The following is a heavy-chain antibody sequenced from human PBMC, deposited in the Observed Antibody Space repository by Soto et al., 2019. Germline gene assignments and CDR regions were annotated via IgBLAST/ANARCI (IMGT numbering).Heavy chain of an antibody. J-gene: IGHJ4*02. V-gene: IGHV3-73*02. CDR1: GFTSSGSA. Sequence: VQLVESGGGLVQPGGSLKLSCAASGFTSSGSAMHWVRQASGKGLEWVGRIRSKANSYATAYAASVKGRFTISRDDSTNTAYLQMNGLKAEDTAVYYCAIPIVGATTYHYWGQGTLVTVSS. CDR3: AIPIVGATTYHY. CDR2: IRSKANSYAT. D-gene: IGHD1-26*01.